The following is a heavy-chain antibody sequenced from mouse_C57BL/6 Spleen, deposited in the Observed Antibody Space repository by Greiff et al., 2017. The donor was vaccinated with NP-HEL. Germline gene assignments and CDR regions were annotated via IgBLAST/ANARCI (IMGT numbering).Heavy chain of an antibody. J-gene: IGHJ1*03. Sequence: EVQLQESGPELVKPGASVKISCTASGYSFTDYNMNWVKQSNGKSLEWIGVINPNYGTTSYNQKFKGKATLTVDQSSSTAYMQLNSLTSEDSAVYYCSRYVTTVVADWYFDVWGTGTTVTVSA. V-gene: IGHV1-39*01. D-gene: IGHD1-1*01. CDR1: GYSFTDYN. CDR2: INPNYGTT. CDR3: SRYVTTVVADWYFDV.